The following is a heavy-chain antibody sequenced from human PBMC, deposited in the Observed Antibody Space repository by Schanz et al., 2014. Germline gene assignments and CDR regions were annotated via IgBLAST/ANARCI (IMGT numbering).Heavy chain of an antibody. CDR2: IYSSGIP. CDR1: GGSINNFY. J-gene: IGHJ2*01. Sequence: QVQLQESGPGLVKPSETLSLTCSVSGGSINNFYWGWIRQSPGKGLEWIGYIYSSGIPTYNPSLKGRVSLTAESTKNHFSLKLTSVTAGDAAVYYCARGGSAMVRGVMTASYWFFDLWGRGTLVTVSP. V-gene: IGHV4-59*08. D-gene: IGHD3-10*01. CDR3: ARGGSAMVRGVMTASYWFFDL.